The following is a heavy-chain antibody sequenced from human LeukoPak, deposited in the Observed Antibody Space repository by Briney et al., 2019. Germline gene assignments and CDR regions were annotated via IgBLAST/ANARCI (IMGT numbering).Heavy chain of an antibody. Sequence: ASVKVSCKASGYGFTGYYLQWVRQAPGQGLEWMGIINPSGGSTSYAQKFQGRVTMTRDTSISTAYMELSRLRSDDTAVYYCAKLNYDFWSGHLNDAFDIWGQGTMVTVSS. CDR1: GYGFTGYY. CDR3: AKLNYDFWSGHLNDAFDI. CDR2: INPSGGST. J-gene: IGHJ3*02. V-gene: IGHV1-46*01. D-gene: IGHD3-3*01.